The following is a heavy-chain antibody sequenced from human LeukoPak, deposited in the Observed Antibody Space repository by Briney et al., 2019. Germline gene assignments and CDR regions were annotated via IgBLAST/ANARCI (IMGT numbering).Heavy chain of an antibody. CDR2: ISGSGAST. Sequence: PGGSLRLSCAASGFTFSSYAMKWVRQAPGKGLEWVSTISGSGASTYYADSVKGRFTISRDNAKNSLYLQMNSLRAEDTAVYYCARGRGSGSSKGEFDYWGQGTLVTVSS. J-gene: IGHJ4*02. CDR1: GFTFSSYA. V-gene: IGHV3-23*01. D-gene: IGHD1-26*01. CDR3: ARGRGSGSSKGEFDY.